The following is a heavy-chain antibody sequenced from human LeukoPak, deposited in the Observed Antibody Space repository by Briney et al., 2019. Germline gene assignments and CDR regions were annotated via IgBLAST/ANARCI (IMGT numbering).Heavy chain of an antibody. D-gene: IGHD2-8*01. J-gene: IGHJ5*02. CDR1: GSTFSSNP. CDR3: VKRDVVLMVYTT. Sequence: GGSLRLSCSASGSTFSSNPMHWVRQAPGKGLEYVSAISSSGGNTYYADSVKGRFTISRDNSKNTLYLQMSSLRDEDTAVYYCVKRDVVLMVYTTWGQGTLVTVSS. CDR2: ISSSGGNT. V-gene: IGHV3-64D*09.